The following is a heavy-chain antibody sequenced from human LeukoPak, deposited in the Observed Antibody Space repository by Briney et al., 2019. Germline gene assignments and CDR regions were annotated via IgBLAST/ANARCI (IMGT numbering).Heavy chain of an antibody. CDR3: SRGDDSYKQGNF. CDR1: DDSISTNSYY. Sequence: SETLSLTCTVSDDSISTNSYYWTWHRQPPGKGLEWVASLHDSGTPYYSPSLSSRISIFVDTSKRQFSLQVRSVTASDTAMYYCSRGDDSYKQGNFWGQGTLVTVSS. D-gene: IGHD5-24*01. V-gene: IGHV4-39*01. J-gene: IGHJ4*02. CDR2: LHDSGTP.